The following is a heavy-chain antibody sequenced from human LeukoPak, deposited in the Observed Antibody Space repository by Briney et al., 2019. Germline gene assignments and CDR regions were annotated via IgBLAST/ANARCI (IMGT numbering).Heavy chain of an antibody. CDR2: ISAYNGNT. CDR1: GYTFTSYG. D-gene: IGHD2-21*01. Sequence: ASVTVSCKASGYTFTSYGISWVRQAPGQGLEWMGWISAYNGNTNYAQKLQGRVTMTTDTSTSTAYMELTSLSSNNTAVYYCARGDGENWFDPWGQGTLVTVSS. J-gene: IGHJ5*02. V-gene: IGHV1-18*04. CDR3: ARGDGENWFDP.